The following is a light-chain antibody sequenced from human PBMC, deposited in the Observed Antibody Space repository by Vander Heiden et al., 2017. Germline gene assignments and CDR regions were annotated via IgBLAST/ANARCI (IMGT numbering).Light chain of an antibody. CDR1: QSVSSSY. V-gene: IGKV3-20*01. CDR3: QQYGSLWT. J-gene: IGKJ1*01. CDR2: GAS. Sequence: EIVLTQSPGTLSWSPGERATLSCRASQSVSSSYLAWYQQKPGQAPRLLIYGASSRATGSPDRFSGSGSGTDFTLTISRLEPEDFAVYYCQQYGSLWTFGQWTKVEIK.